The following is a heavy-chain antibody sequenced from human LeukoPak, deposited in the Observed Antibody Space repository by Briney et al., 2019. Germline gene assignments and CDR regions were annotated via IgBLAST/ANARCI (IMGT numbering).Heavy chain of an antibody. CDR3: ARDGLAYGGTPD. CDR1: GGSISSYY. D-gene: IGHD4-23*01. CDR2: IYYSGST. V-gene: IGHV4-59*01. Sequence: SETLSLTCTVSGGSISSYYWSWIRQPPGKGLEWIGYIYYSGSTNYNPSLKSRVTISVDTSKNQFSLKLSSVTAADTAVYYCARDGLAYGGTPDWGQGTLVTVSS. J-gene: IGHJ4*02.